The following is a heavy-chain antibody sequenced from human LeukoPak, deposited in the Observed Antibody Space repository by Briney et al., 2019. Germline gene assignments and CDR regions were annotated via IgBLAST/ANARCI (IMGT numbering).Heavy chain of an antibody. CDR3: ARDRYYVPDN. CDR1: GFDFSDFY. Sequence: PGGSLRLSCAASGFDFSDFYMHWVRQASGRGLEWVGLIRTKPNSYTTVYAASVKGRFTISRDDSKNTAYLQINNLRPEDTAVYYCARDRYYVPDNWGQGTLVTVSS. CDR2: IRTKPNSYTT. J-gene: IGHJ4*02. V-gene: IGHV3-73*01. D-gene: IGHD3-10*02.